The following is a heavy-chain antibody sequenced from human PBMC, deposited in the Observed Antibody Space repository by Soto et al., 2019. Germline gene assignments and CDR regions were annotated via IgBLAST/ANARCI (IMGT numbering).Heavy chain of an antibody. D-gene: IGHD1-1*01. CDR3: AGDWKGSRGWFDY. J-gene: IGHJ4*02. CDR1: GFTFSSYG. CDR2: IWYDGSNK. Sequence: QVQLVESGGGVVQPGRSLRLSCAASGFTFSSYGMHWVRQAPGKGLEWVAVIWYDGSNKYYADSVKGRFTISRDNSKNTLYVQMNSPRAEDTAVDYCAGDWKGSRGWFDYWGQGTLVTVSS. V-gene: IGHV3-33*01.